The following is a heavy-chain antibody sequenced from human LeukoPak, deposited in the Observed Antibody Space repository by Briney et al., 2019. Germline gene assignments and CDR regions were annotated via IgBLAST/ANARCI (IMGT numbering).Heavy chain of an antibody. Sequence: PSETLSLTCTVSGGSTTSYYWGWIRQPPGKGLEWIGHIYYRGRTTYSPSLKSRVTMSVDTSKNQVSLKLNSVTAADTAVYYCARTMVAADFYGMDVWGQGTTVTVSS. CDR3: ARTMVAADFYGMDV. V-gene: IGHV4-59*08. CDR1: GGSTTSYY. J-gene: IGHJ6*01. CDR2: IYYRGRT. D-gene: IGHD2-15*01.